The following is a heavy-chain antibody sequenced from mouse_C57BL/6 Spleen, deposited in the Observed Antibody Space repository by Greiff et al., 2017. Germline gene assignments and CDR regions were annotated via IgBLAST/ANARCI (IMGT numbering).Heavy chain of an antibody. CDR1: GFTFSDYG. D-gene: IGHD2-4*01. Sequence: EVKLVESGGGLVKPGGSLKLSCAASGFTFSDYGMHWVRQAPEKGLEWVAYISSGSSTIYYADTVQGRFTISRDNAKNTLFLQMTSLRSEDTAMYYCARRGYYEYADVPYYFDYWGQGTTLTVSS. CDR2: ISSGSSTI. CDR3: ARRGYYEYADVPYYFDY. V-gene: IGHV5-17*01. J-gene: IGHJ2*01.